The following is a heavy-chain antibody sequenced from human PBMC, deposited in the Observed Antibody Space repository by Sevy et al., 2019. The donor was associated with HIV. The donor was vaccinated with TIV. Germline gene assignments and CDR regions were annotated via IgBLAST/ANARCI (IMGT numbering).Heavy chain of an antibody. CDR1: GFTFTYAW. Sequence: GGSLRLSCAASGFTFTYAWMSWVRQAPGKGLEWVGRIKSKADGGTTDDAAPVKGRFTISRDDSKNTLNLQMNSLKTEDTAVYYCATDPIIVLLVTDGMDVWGQGTTVTVSS. CDR3: ATDPIIVLLVTDGMDV. J-gene: IGHJ6*02. V-gene: IGHV3-15*01. CDR2: IKSKADGGTT. D-gene: IGHD2-8*02.